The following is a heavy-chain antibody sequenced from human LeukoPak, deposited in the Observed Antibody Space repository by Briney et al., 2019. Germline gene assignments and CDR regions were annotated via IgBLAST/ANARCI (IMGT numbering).Heavy chain of an antibody. V-gene: IGHV4-4*09. Sequence: SETLSLTCTVSGGSFTSYYWSWIRQPSGKGREWIGYIHTSGGTNYNPSLKSPVPISVDTPKHQFSLKLTSVTAADPAVFYCARALTATTFDYWGPGTLVTVSS. D-gene: IGHD1-7*01. CDR2: IHTSGGT. J-gene: IGHJ4*02. CDR1: GGSFTSYY. CDR3: ARALTATTFDY.